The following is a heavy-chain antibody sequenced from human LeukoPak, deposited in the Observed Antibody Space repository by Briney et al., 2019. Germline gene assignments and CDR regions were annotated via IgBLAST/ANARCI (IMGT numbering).Heavy chain of an antibody. J-gene: IGHJ4*02. CDR3: ATSVHDRSGYYYPPGVRFDY. V-gene: IGHV1-2*02. CDR1: GYTFTGYY. D-gene: IGHD3-22*01. Sequence: GASVKVSCKASGYTFTGYYMHWVRQAPGQGLEWMGWINPNSGGTNYAQKFQGRVTMTEDTSTDTAYMELSSLRSEDTAVYYCATSVHDRSGYYYPPGVRFDYWGQGTLVTVSS. CDR2: INPNSGGT.